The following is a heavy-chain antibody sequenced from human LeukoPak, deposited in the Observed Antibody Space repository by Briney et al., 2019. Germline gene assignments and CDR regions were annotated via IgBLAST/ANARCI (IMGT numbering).Heavy chain of an antibody. CDR1: GGSISSYY. D-gene: IGHD3-10*01. CDR3: ARGRYYGSGS. CDR2: IYYSGST. V-gene: IGHV4-59*01. J-gene: IGHJ4*02. Sequence: PSETLSLTCTVSGGSISSYYWSWIRQLPGKGLEWIGYIYYSGSTNYNPSLKSRVTISVDTSKNQFSLKLSSVTAADTAVYYCARGRYYGSGSWGQGTLVTVSS.